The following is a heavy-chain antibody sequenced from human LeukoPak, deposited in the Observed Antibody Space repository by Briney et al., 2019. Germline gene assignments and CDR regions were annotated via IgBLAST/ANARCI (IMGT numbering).Heavy chain of an antibody. CDR1: GFTFSNYA. CDR3: AKGQAVIDY. CDR2: ISGSGGST. V-gene: IGHV3-23*01. Sequence: GGPLRLSCAASGFTFSNYALSWVRQAPGKELEWVSTISGSGGSTDYADSVKGRFTISRDNSKNTLYLQMNSLRAEDTAVYYCAKGQAVIDYWGQGTLVTVS. J-gene: IGHJ4*02. D-gene: IGHD3-22*01.